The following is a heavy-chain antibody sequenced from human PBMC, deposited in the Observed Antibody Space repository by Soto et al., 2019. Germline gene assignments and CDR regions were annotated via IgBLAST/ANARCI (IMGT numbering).Heavy chain of an antibody. CDR3: ARLRFLEWLPNRYYYYYGMDV. D-gene: IGHD3-3*01. Sequence: EVQLVESGGGLVQPGGSLRLSCAASGFTFSSYWMSWVRQAPGKGLEWVANIKQDGSEKYYVDSVKGRFTISRDNAKNSLYLQMNSLRAEDTAVYYCARLRFLEWLPNRYYYYYGMDVWGQGTTVTVSS. CDR2: IKQDGSEK. V-gene: IGHV3-7*05. CDR1: GFTFSSYW. J-gene: IGHJ6*02.